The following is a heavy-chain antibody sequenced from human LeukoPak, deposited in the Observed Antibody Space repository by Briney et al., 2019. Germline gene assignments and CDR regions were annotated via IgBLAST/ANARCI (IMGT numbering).Heavy chain of an antibody. V-gene: IGHV3-53*01. D-gene: IGHD5-24*01. CDR1: EFTVSRNY. CDR2: IFSNGDT. CDR3: TRDQMNY. Sequence: GGSLRLSCTASEFTVSRNYMLWVRQAPGKGLEWVSLIFSNGDTHYADSVKGRFTISKDTSKNTVSLQMNSLRVEDTAMYYCTRDQMNYWGQGTLVTVSP. J-gene: IGHJ4*02.